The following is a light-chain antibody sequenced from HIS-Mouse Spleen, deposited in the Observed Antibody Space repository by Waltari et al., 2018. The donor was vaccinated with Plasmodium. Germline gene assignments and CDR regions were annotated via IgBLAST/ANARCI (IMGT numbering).Light chain of an antibody. V-gene: IGKV1D-8*02. CDR2: AAS. CDR3: QQYYSFPYT. Sequence: AIWMTQSPSLLSASTGDRVTISCLMSQGISSYLAWYQQKPGKAPDLLIYAASTLQSGVPSRFSGIGFGTDFTLTISCLQSEDFATYYCQQYYSFPYTFGQGTKLEIK. CDR1: QGISSY. J-gene: IGKJ2*01.